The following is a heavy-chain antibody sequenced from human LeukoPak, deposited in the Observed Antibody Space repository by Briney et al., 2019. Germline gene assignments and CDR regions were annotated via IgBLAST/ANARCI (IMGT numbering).Heavy chain of an antibody. CDR2: IKQDGSEK. Sequence: PGGSLRLSCAASGFTFSSYWMSWVRHGPGRGLEWVANIKQDGSEKYYVDPVKGRFTISRDNAKNSLYLQMNSLRAEDTAVYYCARDRGYDYVWGSYRYTGAFDIWGQGTMVTVSS. V-gene: IGHV3-7*01. CDR1: GFTFSSYW. J-gene: IGHJ3*02. CDR3: ARDRGYDYVWGSYRYTGAFDI. D-gene: IGHD3-16*02.